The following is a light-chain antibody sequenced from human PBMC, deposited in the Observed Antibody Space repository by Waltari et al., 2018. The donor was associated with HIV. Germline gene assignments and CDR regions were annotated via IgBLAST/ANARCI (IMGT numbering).Light chain of an antibody. V-gene: IGLV2-8*01. CDR1: SNDFGPYDY. J-gene: IGLJ2*01. Sequence: QSALTQPPTASGSPGQSVTISCSGTSNDFGPYDYVSWYQQHPDKAPRLIIYEVYKRPSGVPDRFSGSKSGNTASLTVSGLQAEDEADYYCTSYAGSDNLMLFGGGTKVTVL. CDR3: TSYAGSDNLML. CDR2: EVY.